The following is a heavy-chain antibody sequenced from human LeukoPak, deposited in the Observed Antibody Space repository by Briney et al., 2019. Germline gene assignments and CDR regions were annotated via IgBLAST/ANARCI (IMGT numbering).Heavy chain of an antibody. V-gene: IGHV1-2*02. CDR2: INPNSGVT. Sequence: ASVKVSCKASGYTFIGYYMHWVRQASGQGLEWMGWINPNSGVTNYAQKFQDRVTITRDTTISTAYMELSRLTSDDTAVYYCARENWFDSGGQGTLVAVSS. CDR1: GYTFIGYY. CDR3: ARENWFDS. J-gene: IGHJ5*01.